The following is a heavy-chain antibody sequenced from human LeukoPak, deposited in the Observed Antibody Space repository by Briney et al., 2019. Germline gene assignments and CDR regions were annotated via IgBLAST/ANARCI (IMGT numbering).Heavy chain of an antibody. CDR3: ARDLWLRDYYYGMDV. CDR2: IIPISGTA. V-gene: IGHV1-69*13. Sequence: ASVKVSCKASGGTFSSYAISWVRQAPGQGLEWMGGIIPISGTANYAQKFQGRVTITADESTSTAYMELSSLRSEDTAVYYCARDLWLRDYYYGMDVWGQGTTVTVSS. CDR1: GGTFSSYA. J-gene: IGHJ6*02. D-gene: IGHD5-12*01.